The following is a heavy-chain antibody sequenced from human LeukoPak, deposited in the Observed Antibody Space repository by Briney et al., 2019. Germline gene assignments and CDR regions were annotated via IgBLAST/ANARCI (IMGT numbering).Heavy chain of an antibody. CDR1: GYTFTGYY. J-gene: IGHJ6*03. V-gene: IGHV1-2*02. Sequence: GASVKVSCKASGYTFTGYYVHWVRQAPGQGLEWMGWINPNSGGTNYAQKFQGRVTMTRDTSISTAYMELSRLRSDDTAVYYCARIVVAPAANYYYYYMDVWGKGTTVTVSS. CDR3: ARIVVAPAANYYYYYMDV. D-gene: IGHD2-2*01. CDR2: INPNSGGT.